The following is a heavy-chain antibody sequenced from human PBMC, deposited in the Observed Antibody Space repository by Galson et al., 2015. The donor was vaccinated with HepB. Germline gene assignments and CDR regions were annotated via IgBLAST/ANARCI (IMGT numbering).Heavy chain of an antibody. Sequence: SLRLSCAASGFTVSSNYMSWVRQAPGKGLEWVSVIYSGGSTYYADSVKGRFTISRDNSKNTLYLQMNSLRAEDTAVYYCARDDGGWYYYGSGSPNGLGRDYYGMDVWGQGTTVTVSS. J-gene: IGHJ6*02. CDR3: ARDDGGWYYYGSGSPNGLGRDYYGMDV. CDR2: IYSGGST. D-gene: IGHD3-10*01. CDR1: GFTVSSNY. V-gene: IGHV3-66*01.